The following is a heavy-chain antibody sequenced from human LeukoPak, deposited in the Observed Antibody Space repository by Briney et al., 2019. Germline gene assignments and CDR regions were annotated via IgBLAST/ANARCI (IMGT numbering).Heavy chain of an antibody. J-gene: IGHJ4*02. CDR3: ARQDRYYHDTSGYSLDY. CDR1: GFTFSSHG. Sequence: GGSLRLSCAASGFTFSSHGMHWVRQAPGKGLEWVAVIWYDGSDKYYADSGKGRFTISRDNSKNTLYLQMNSLRAEDTAVYYCARQDRYYHDTSGYSLDYWGQGTLVTVSS. CDR2: IWYDGSDK. V-gene: IGHV3-33*01. D-gene: IGHD3-22*01.